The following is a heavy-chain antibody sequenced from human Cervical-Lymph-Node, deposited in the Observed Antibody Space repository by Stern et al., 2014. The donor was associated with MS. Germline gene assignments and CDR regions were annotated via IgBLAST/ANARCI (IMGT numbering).Heavy chain of an antibody. V-gene: IGHV4-59*01. D-gene: IGHD6-13*01. J-gene: IGHJ4*02. CDR2: IYYSGTT. CDR1: GGSIRSYY. Sequence: VQLVESGPGLVKPSETLSLTCTVPGGSIRSYYWSWIRQPPGKRLEWIGFIYYSGTTNYNPSLKSRVTISLDTSRNQFSLNLTSVTAADTAVYYCARGTAAEYWGQGTLVTVSS. CDR3: ARGTAAEY.